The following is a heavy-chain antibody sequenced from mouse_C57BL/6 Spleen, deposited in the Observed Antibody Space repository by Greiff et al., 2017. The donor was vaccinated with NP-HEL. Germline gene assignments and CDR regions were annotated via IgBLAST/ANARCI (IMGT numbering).Heavy chain of an antibody. CDR1: GFTFSDYY. J-gene: IGHJ2*01. D-gene: IGHD1-1*01. CDR2: INYDGSST. Sequence: EVKLVESEGGLVQPGSSMKLSCTASGFTFSDYYMAWVRQVPEKGLEWVANINYDGSSTYYLDSLKSRFIISRDNAKNILYLQMSSLKSEDTATYYCARDSGGVVARGFDYWGQGTTLTVSS. V-gene: IGHV5-16*01. CDR3: ARDSGGVVARGFDY.